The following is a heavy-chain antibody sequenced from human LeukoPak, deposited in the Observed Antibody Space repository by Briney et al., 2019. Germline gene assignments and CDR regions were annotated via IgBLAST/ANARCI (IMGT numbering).Heavy chain of an antibody. CDR2: IYSGGST. CDR3: ARTLGEVDSGSDYYDSSGHFDY. CDR1: GFTVSSNY. D-gene: IGHD3-22*01. V-gene: IGHV3-53*01. Sequence: PGGSLRLSCAASGFTVSSNYMSWVRQAPGKGLEWVSVIYSGGSTYYADSVKGRFTISRDNSKNTLYLQMNSLRAEDTAVYYCARTLGEVDSGSDYYDSSGHFDYWGQGTLDTVSS. J-gene: IGHJ4*02.